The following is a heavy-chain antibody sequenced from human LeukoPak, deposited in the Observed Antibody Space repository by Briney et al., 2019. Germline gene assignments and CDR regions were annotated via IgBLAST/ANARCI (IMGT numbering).Heavy chain of an antibody. Sequence: PSETLSLTCTVSGGSISSYYWSWIRQPPGKGLEWIGYIYYSGSTNYNPSLKSRVTISVDTSKNQFSLKLSSVTAADTAVYYCARVVREKQLYRGWFDPWAQETLVTFS. CDR2: IYYSGST. D-gene: IGHD6-13*01. J-gene: IGHJ5*02. CDR1: GGSISSYY. V-gene: IGHV4-59*12. CDR3: ARVVREKQLYRGWFDP.